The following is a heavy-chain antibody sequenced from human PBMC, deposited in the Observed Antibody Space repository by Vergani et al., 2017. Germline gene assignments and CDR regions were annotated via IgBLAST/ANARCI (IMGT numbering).Heavy chain of an antibody. D-gene: IGHD3-3*01. Sequence: QLQLQESGSGLVKPSQTLSLTCAVSGGSISSGGYSWSWIRQPPGKGLEWIGYIYHSGSTYYNPSLKSRVTISVDTSKNQFSLKLSSVTAADTAVYYCASSFYDFWSGYYHDYWGQGTLVTVSS. J-gene: IGHJ4*02. CDR3: ASSFYDFWSGYYHDY. CDR2: IYHSGST. V-gene: IGHV4-30-2*01. CDR1: GGSISSGGYS.